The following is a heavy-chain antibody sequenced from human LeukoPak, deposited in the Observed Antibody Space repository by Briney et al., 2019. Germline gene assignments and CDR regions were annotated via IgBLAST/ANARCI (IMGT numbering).Heavy chain of an antibody. Sequence: PSETLSLTCAVSGDSISSSHWWSWVRQAPGKGLEWVSGINWNGGSTGYADSVKGRFTISRDNAKNSLYLQMNSLRAEDTAVYYCARDPSSGWYLKGWFDPWGQGTLVTVSS. J-gene: IGHJ5*02. CDR1: GDSISSSHW. D-gene: IGHD6-19*01. V-gene: IGHV3-20*04. CDR3: ARDPSSGWYLKGWFDP. CDR2: INWNGGST.